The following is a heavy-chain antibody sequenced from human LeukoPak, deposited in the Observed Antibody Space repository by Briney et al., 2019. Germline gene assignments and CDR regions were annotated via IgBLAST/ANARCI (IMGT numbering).Heavy chain of an antibody. D-gene: IGHD1-26*01. J-gene: IGHJ4*02. V-gene: IGHV4-59*12. CDR3: ARDLEEVGFDY. CDR2: IYYSGNT. CDR1: GGSMSGYY. Sequence: SETLSLTCTVSGGSMSGYYWIWIRQPPGKGLEWIGYIYYSGNTNYNPSLKSRVTISLDTSKNQFSLKLSSVTAADTAVYYCARDLEEVGFDYWGQGTLATVSS.